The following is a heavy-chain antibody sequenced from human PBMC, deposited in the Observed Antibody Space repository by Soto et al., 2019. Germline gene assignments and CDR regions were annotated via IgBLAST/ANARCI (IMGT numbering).Heavy chain of an antibody. Sequence: QVQLVQSGAEVKKPGASVKVSCKASGYTFTSYGISWVRQAPGQGLEWMGWISAYNGNTNYAQKLQGRVTMTTDTSTSTAYMELRSLRSDDTAVYYCARVGPYDFWSGYYAIYFAYWGQGTLVTVSS. CDR1: GYTFTSYG. J-gene: IGHJ4*02. D-gene: IGHD3-3*01. V-gene: IGHV1-18*01. CDR2: ISAYNGNT. CDR3: ARVGPYDFWSGYYAIYFAY.